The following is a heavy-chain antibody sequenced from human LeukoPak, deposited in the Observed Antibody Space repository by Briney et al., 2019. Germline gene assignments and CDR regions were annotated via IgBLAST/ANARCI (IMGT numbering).Heavy chain of an antibody. D-gene: IGHD6-6*01. CDR3: ARDRPSIAAPSYMDV. CDR1: GFTFSSYA. Sequence: PGRSLRLSCAASGFTFSSYAMHWVRQAPGKGLEGVAVISYDGSNKYYAASVKGRFTISRDNSKNTLYLQMNSLRAEDTAVYYCARDRPSIAAPSYMDVWGKGTTVTVSS. V-gene: IGHV3-30*01. J-gene: IGHJ6*03. CDR2: ISYDGSNK.